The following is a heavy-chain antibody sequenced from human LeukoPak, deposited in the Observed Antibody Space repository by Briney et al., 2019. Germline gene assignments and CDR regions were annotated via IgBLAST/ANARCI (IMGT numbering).Heavy chain of an antibody. CDR3: ARGQVTDY. Sequence: PSETLSLTCAVYGGSFSGYYWSWIRQPPGKGLEWIGYIFYSGTTNYNPSLKSRVSMSVDTSKNQFSLKLSSVTAADTAVYYCARGQVTDYWGQGTLVTVSS. J-gene: IGHJ4*02. V-gene: IGHV4-59*01. CDR2: IFYSGTT. CDR1: GGSFSGYY.